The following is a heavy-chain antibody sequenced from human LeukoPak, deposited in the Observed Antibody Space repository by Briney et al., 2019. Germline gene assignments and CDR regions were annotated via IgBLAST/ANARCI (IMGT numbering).Heavy chain of an antibody. Sequence: GGSLRLSCAASGFTVRDNYMSWVRQAPGKGLEWVSLIYSGGNTFYPDSVRGRFTISRDDSKNTLSLQMNSLRAEDAAVYYCARAVTTGYFDLWGRGTLVTVSS. D-gene: IGHD4-11*01. CDR3: ARAVTTGYFDL. CDR2: IYSGGNT. CDR1: GFTVRDNY. V-gene: IGHV3-66*01. J-gene: IGHJ2*01.